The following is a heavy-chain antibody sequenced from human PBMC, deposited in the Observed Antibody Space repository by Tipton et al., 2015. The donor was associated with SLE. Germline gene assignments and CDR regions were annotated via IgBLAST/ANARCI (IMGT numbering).Heavy chain of an antibody. CDR2: IYTSGST. CDR1: GGSISSGNYY. J-gene: IGHJ4*02. CDR3: AIGTDSSGGGD. V-gene: IGHV4-61*09. D-gene: IGHD3-22*01. Sequence: TLSLTCTVSGGSISSGNYYWSWIRQPAGKGLEWIGHIYTSGSTNYNHSLKSRVTISVDTSKNQFSLKLSSVTAADTAVYYCAIGTDSSGGGDWGQGTLVTVSS.